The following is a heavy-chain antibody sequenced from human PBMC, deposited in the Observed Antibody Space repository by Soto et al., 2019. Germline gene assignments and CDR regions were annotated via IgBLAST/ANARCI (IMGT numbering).Heavy chain of an antibody. CDR2: ITDSGGDA. V-gene: IGHV3-23*01. CDR3: TRASSDRNHMEV. Sequence: EVQLLESGGGLVQPGGSLRLSCAASGFTFGNFVMRWVRQAPGKGLEWVSTITDSGGDAYYTDSVKGRFTISRDNSKNTLYLQMTSLRAEDTALYYCTRASSDRNHMEVWGPGTTVTVSS. CDR1: GFTFGNFV. J-gene: IGHJ6*02.